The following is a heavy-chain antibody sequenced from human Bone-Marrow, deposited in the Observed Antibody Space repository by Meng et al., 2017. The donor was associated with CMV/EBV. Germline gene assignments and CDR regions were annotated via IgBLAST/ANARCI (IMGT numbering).Heavy chain of an antibody. J-gene: IGHJ4*02. D-gene: IGHD3-9*01. CDR3: ARHFSTGNSMAY. CDR2: ISSTSSTI. CDR1: GFTFGTFP. V-gene: IGHV3-48*04. Sequence: GESLKISCAASGFTFGTFPMNWVRQAPGKGLDWISYISSTSSTIYYADSVKGRFTISRDNAKNSLYLQMNSLRAEDTAVYYCARHFSTGNSMAYWAQGTLATVPS.